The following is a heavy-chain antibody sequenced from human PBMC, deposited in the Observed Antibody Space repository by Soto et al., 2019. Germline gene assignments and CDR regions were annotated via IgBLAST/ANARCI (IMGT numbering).Heavy chain of an antibody. Sequence: GGSLRLSCAASGFTLSGYWMHWVRQVPGKGLVWVSRISSDGRTKNYADSVGGRFTISRDNAKNTLYVQMNSLRAEDTAVYYCVRGNSGYGNFDYWGQGTLVTVSS. CDR3: VRGNSGYGNFDY. V-gene: IGHV3-74*01. D-gene: IGHD5-12*01. CDR1: GFTLSGYW. CDR2: ISSDGRTK. J-gene: IGHJ4*02.